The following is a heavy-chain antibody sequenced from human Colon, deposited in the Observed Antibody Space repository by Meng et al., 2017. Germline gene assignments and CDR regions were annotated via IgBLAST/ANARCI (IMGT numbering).Heavy chain of an antibody. CDR1: GDPFTNYG. D-gene: IGHD5-18*01. J-gene: IGHJ4*02. V-gene: IGHV1-18*01. CDR3: ARDQKYSFGTYFFDS. CDR2: ITDHSGST. Sequence: ASVKVSCKASGDPFTNYGISWVRQAPGQGLEWMGWITDHSGSTNYAQKFQGRVIMTTDTSTNTAYMELRSLRSDDSAVYYCARDQKYSFGTYFFDSWGQGTLVTVSS.